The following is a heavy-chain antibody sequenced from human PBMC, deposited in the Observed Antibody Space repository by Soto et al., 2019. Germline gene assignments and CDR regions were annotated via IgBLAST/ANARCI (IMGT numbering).Heavy chain of an antibody. CDR3: ARSVAVAALDY. D-gene: IGHD6-19*01. J-gene: IGHJ4*02. CDR2: ISYDGNKK. Sequence: GGSLRLSCAASGFTLSTYSMHWVRQAPGKGLEWVAVISYDGNKKYYEDSVKGRFGISRDTSNNTLYLQMNSLRTEDTAVYYCARSVAVAALDYWGQGTLVTVSS. CDR1: GFTLSTYS. V-gene: IGHV3-30*09.